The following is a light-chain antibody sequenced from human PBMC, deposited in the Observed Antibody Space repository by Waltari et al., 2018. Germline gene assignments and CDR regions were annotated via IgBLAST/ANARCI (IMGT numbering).Light chain of an antibody. CDR3: AAWDDSLNGPV. CDR2: SNT. J-gene: IGLJ2*01. CDR1: SSNIGSNT. Sequence: QSVLTQPPSASGTPGQRGTISCSGSSSNIGSNTVNWYQQLPGTAPKHLIYSNTQRPSGVPDRFPGSKSGTSASLAISGLQSEDEADDYCAAWDDSLNGPVFGGGTKLTVL. V-gene: IGLV1-44*01.